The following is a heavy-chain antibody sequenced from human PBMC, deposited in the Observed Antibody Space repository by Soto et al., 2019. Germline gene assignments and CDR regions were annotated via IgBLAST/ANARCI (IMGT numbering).Heavy chain of an antibody. CDR1: GYTFTSYG. CDR2: ISAYNGNT. J-gene: IGHJ5*02. D-gene: IGHD3-22*01. V-gene: IGHV1-18*01. Sequence: GASVKVSCKASGYTFTSYGISWVRQAPGQGLEWMGWISAYNGNTNYAQKLQGRVTMTTDTSTSTAYMELRSLRSDDTAVYYCARVWGYYYDSSPWRWWFDPWGQGTLVTVSS. CDR3: ARVWGYYYDSSPWRWWFDP.